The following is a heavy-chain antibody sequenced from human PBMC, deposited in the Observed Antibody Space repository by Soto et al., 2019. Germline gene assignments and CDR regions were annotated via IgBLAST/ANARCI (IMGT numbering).Heavy chain of an antibody. J-gene: IGHJ4*02. CDR1: GFIFSDYA. Sequence: QVQLVESGGGVVQPGRSLRLSCAASGFIFSDYAMHWVRQAPGKGLEWVAVKSYGGDNKYYADSVRGRFAITRDNLKNTLELQMNSLTPEDTAVYHCAKARHSTSWYGLEADFWGQGTLVTVSS. CDR3: AKARHSTSWYGLEADF. D-gene: IGHD6-13*01. V-gene: IGHV3-30*09. CDR2: KSYGGDNK.